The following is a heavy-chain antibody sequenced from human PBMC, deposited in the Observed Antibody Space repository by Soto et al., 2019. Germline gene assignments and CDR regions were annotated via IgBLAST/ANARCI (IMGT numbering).Heavy chain of an antibody. CDR3: ARYYCSSDTCYYFDY. D-gene: IGHD2-2*01. V-gene: IGHV4-59*01. J-gene: IGHJ4*02. Sequence: SETLSLTCTVSGGSISSNYWSWIRQTPGKGLEWIGYIYDTGSTNYNPSLKSRVSFSVDTSKNQFSLKLSSVTAADTAVYYCARYYCSSDTCYYFDYWGQGXLVTVYS. CDR1: GGSISSNY. CDR2: IYDTGST.